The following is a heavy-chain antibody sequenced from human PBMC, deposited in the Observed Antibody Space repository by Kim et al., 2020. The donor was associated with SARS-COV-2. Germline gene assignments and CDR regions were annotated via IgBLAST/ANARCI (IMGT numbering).Heavy chain of an antibody. Sequence: ASVKVSCKASGYTFTSYGISWVRQAPGQGLEGMGWISGNNGNTNYSQKLQGRVTLTTDTSTSTAYMELRSLRSDDTAVYYCARDQWLVHYFHHWGPGTLVTVSS. J-gene: IGHJ4*02. CDR3: ARDQWLVHYFHH. D-gene: IGHD6-19*01. CDR1: GYTFTSYG. CDR2: ISGNNGNT. V-gene: IGHV1-18*01.